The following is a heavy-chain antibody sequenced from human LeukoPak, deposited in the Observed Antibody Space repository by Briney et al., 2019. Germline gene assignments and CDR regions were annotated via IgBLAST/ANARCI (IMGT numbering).Heavy chain of an antibody. J-gene: IGHJ4*02. Sequence: GGSLRLSCAASGFTFSNFGTHWVRQAPGKGLEWVAFIRFDGNTKYYADSVKGRFTISRDIPKNTLYLQMNSLRAEDTAGYFCAKDVGSFGNDYWGQGTLVTVSS. CDR3: AKDVGSFGNDY. D-gene: IGHD3-10*01. V-gene: IGHV3-30*02. CDR2: IRFDGNTK. CDR1: GFTFSNFG.